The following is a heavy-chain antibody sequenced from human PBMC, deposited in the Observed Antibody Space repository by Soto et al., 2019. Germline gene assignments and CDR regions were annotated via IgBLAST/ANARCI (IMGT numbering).Heavy chain of an antibody. V-gene: IGHV1-18*01. CDR1: GYTFINYG. D-gene: IGHD1-26*01. J-gene: IGHJ3*01. CDR3: ARWSAIVGGAEALDV. Sequence: QVQLVQSGAEVKKPGASVRVSCKTSGYTFINYGITWVRQAPGQGLEWMGWLSAYNRDTSSSERLQDRLTMTTDTSTNTVYMDLRSLTSDDTAVYYCARWSAIVGGAEALDVWGQGTMVIVSS. CDR2: LSAYNRDT.